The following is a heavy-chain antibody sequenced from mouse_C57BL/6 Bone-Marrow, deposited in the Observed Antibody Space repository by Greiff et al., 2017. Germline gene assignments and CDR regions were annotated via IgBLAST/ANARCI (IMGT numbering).Heavy chain of an antibody. CDR2: IDPSDSYT. CDR3: AKGEKYGYDQAWFAY. V-gene: IGHV1-69*01. Sequence: QVQLQQPGAELVMPGASVKLSCKASGYTFTSYWMHWVKQRPGQGLEWIGEIDPSDSYTNYNQKFKGKSTLTVDKSSSPAYMQLSNLTSEDSAVYYCAKGEKYGYDQAWFAYWGQGTLVTVSA. CDR1: GYTFTSYW. D-gene: IGHD2-2*01. J-gene: IGHJ3*01.